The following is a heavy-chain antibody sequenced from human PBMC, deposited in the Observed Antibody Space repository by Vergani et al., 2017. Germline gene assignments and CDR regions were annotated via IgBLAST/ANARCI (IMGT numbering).Heavy chain of an antibody. Sequence: QVQLVESGGGVVQPGRSLRLSCAASGFTFSSYAMHWVRQAPGKGLEWVAVISYDGTEKKYADSVNGRFTISRDNSKKMMSLQMNSLRVEDTAVYYCARGGKGIIMVVPSTHLWGQGTQVSVS. D-gene: IGHD2-15*01. V-gene: IGHV3-30-3*01. CDR1: GFTFSSYA. J-gene: IGHJ4*02. CDR3: ARGGKGIIMVVPSTHL. CDR2: ISYDGTEK.